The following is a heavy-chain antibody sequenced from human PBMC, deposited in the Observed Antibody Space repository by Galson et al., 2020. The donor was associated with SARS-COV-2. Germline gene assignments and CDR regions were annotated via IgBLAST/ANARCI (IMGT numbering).Heavy chain of an antibody. Sequence: GGSLRLSCAASGFSFNNYGMHWVRQAPGKGLEWVAGISYEGSNKYYSDSVKGRFTISRDTSKNTMYLQMNNLRAEDSGVYYCARVTLNGAPSPMDVWGKGTTVTVSS. V-gene: IGHV3-30*03. CDR2: ISYEGSNK. J-gene: IGHJ6*03. CDR3: ARVTLNGAPSPMDV. D-gene: IGHD1-1*01. CDR1: GFSFNNYG.